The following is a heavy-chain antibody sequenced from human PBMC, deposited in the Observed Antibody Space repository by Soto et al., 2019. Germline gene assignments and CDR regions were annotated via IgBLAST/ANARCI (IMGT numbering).Heavy chain of an antibody. CDR2: ISGGGHST. J-gene: IGHJ3*02. CDR3: AKGYCSGGSCYTIDAFDI. Sequence: EVQLLESGGGLVQPGGSLRLSCAASGFTFSNYAVSWVRQAPGKGLEWVSGISGGGHSTYYADSGKGQFTISRDNYKNALYLQMNSLRAEDTAVYYCAKGYCSGGSCYTIDAFDIWGQGTMVTVSS. CDR1: GFTFSNYA. D-gene: IGHD2-15*01. V-gene: IGHV3-23*01.